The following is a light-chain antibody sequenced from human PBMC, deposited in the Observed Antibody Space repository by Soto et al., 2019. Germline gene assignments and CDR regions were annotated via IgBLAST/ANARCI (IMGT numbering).Light chain of an antibody. J-gene: IGLJ1*01. CDR3: SAWDASLNGYV. CDR2: SNY. V-gene: IGLV1-44*01. CDR1: SSNIGSKT. Sequence: QSVLTQPPSASGTPGQRVTISCSGSSSNIGSKTVNWYQQLPGTAPKLLIYSNYQRPSGVPDRFSGSKSGTSASLGISGLQSEDEADYYCSAWDASLNGYVFGTGTKLTVL.